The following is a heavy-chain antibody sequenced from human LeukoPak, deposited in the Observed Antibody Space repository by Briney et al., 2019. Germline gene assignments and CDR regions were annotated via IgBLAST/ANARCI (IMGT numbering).Heavy chain of an antibody. CDR3: ARGEMATIFL. J-gene: IGHJ4*02. CDR2: IYYSGST. V-gene: IGHV4-59*01. D-gene: IGHD5-24*01. CDR1: GGSISSYY. Sequence: SETLSLTCTVSGGSISSYYWSWIRQPPGKGLEWIGYIYYSGSTNYNPSLKSRVTISVDKSKNQFSLKLNSVTAADTAVYFCARGEMATIFLWGQGTLVTVSS.